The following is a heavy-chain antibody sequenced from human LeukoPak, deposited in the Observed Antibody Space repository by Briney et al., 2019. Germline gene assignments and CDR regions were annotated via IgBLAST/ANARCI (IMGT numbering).Heavy chain of an antibody. V-gene: IGHV1-18*01. J-gene: IGHJ4*02. CDR2: ISAYNGNT. CDR3: AREGSIAAAGRFHQALDY. D-gene: IGHD6-13*01. CDR1: GYTFTSYG. Sequence: ASVKVSCKASGYTFTSYGISWVRQVPGQGLEWMGWISAYNGNTNYAQKLQGRVTMTTDTSTSTAYMELRSLRSDDTAVYYCAREGSIAAAGRFHQALDYWGQGTLVTVSS.